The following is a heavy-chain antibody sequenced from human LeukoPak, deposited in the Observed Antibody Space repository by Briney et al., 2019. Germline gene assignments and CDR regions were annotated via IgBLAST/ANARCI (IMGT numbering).Heavy chain of an antibody. CDR1: GGTFSSYA. V-gene: IGHV1-69*05. Sequence: GSSVKVSCKASGGTFSSYAISWVRQAPGQGLEWMGGIIPIFGTANYAQKFQGRVTTTTDESTSTAYMELSSLRSEDTAVYYCASQQTSREWGRTMIVVVITGPFDYWGQGTLVTVSS. J-gene: IGHJ4*02. CDR3: ASQQTSREWGRTMIVVVITGPFDY. CDR2: IIPIFGTA. D-gene: IGHD3-22*01.